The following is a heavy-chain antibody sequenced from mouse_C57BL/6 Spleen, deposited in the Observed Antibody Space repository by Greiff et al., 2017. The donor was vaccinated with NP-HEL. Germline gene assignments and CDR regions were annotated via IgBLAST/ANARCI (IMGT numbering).Heavy chain of an antibody. J-gene: IGHJ2*01. V-gene: IGHV14-4*01. D-gene: IGHD3-1*01. CDR1: GFNIKDDY. Sequence: EVQLQQSGAELVRPGASVKLSCTASGFNIKDDYMHWVKQRPEQGLEWIGWIDPENGDTEYASKFQGKATITADTSSNTAYLQLSSLTSDYTADYYCTTPTARAYIDYWGQGTTLTVSS. CDR3: TTPTARAYIDY. CDR2: IDPENGDT.